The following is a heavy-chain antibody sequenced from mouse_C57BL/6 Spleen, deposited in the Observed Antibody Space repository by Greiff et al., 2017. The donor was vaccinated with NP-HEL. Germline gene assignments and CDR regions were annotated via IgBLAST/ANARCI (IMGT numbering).Heavy chain of an antibody. D-gene: IGHD2-5*01. CDR3: ARKGSNYVPVY. CDR2: IHPNSGST. J-gene: IGHJ2*01. Sequence: VQLQQSGAELVKPGASVKLSCKASGYTFTSYWMHWVKQRPGQGLEWIGMIHPNSGSTNYNEKFKSKATLTVDKSSSTAYMQLSSLTSEDSAVYYCARKGSNYVPVYWGQGTTLTVSS. CDR1: GYTFTSYW. V-gene: IGHV1-64*01.